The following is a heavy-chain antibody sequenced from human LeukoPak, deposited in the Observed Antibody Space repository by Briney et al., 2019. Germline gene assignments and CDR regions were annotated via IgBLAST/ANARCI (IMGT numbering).Heavy chain of an antibody. CDR2: ISAYNGNT. J-gene: IGHJ4*02. CDR1: GYTFTGYY. D-gene: IGHD3-10*01. CDR3: ARDWGYNGGEGGGGFDY. V-gene: IGHV1-18*04. Sequence: ASVKVSCKASGYTFTGYYMHWVRQAPGQGLEWMGWISAYNGNTNYAQKLQGRVTMTTDTSTSTAYMELRSLRSDDTAVYYWARDWGYNGGEGGGGFDYWGQGTLVTVSS.